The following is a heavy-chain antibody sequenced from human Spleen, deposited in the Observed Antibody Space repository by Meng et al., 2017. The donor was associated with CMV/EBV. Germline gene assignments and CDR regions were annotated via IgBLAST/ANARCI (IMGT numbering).Heavy chain of an antibody. CDR1: EYTFTGYY. V-gene: IGHV1-2*02. CDR2: INPNSGGT. Sequence: ASVKVSCKASEYTFTGYYMHWVRQAPGQGLEWMGWINPNSGGTNYAESFQGRVAMTRDTSISTASMELRNLRSDDTAVYYCARSNLYSRSSKYYYYGMDVWGQGTTVTVSS. D-gene: IGHD6-6*01. CDR3: ARSNLYSRSSKYYYYGMDV. J-gene: IGHJ6*02.